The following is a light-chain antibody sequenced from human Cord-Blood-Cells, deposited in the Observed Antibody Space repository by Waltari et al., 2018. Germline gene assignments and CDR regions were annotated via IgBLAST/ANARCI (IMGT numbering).Light chain of an antibody. J-gene: IGLJ1*01. Sequence: SALTQPAPVPGSPGPSIILPCTGTSSDGRSSNLATWYQQHPGKAPKLMIYEGSKRPSGISNRCSGSKAGNTASLTISGLQAEDEADYYCCSYAGSEYVFGTGTKVTVL. CDR3: CSYAGSEYV. CDR2: EGS. CDR1: SSDGRSSNL. V-gene: IGLV2-23*01.